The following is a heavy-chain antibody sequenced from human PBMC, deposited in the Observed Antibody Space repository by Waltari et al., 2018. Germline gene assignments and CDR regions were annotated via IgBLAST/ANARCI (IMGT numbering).Heavy chain of an antibody. J-gene: IGHJ1*01. CDR3: VRDDHGQQLAY. V-gene: IGHV3-43*01. Sequence: EVRLVESGGVGVQPGGSLRLSCAGSGFTFEDFTMHWVRQAPGKGLEWVSYISWDGGDRFYADSVKGRFTISRDNTKNSLYLQMNSLRTDDTALYYCVRDDHGQQLAYWGQGTLVTVSS. CDR2: ISWDGGDR. CDR1: GFTFEDFT. D-gene: IGHD6-13*01.